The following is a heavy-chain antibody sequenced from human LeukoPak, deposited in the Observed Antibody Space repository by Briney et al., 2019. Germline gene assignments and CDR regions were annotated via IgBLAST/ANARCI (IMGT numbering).Heavy chain of an antibody. Sequence: SVKVSCKASGGTFSSYAISWVRQAPGQGLEWMGRIIPIFGTANYAQKFQGRVTITTDESTSTAYMELSSLRSEDTAVHYCASLDYYDSSNWGQGTLVTVSS. CDR2: IIPIFGTA. D-gene: IGHD3-22*01. J-gene: IGHJ4*02. V-gene: IGHV1-69*05. CDR3: ASLDYYDSSN. CDR1: GGTFSSYA.